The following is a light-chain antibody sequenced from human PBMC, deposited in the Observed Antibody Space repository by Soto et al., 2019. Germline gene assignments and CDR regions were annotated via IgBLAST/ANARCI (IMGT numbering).Light chain of an antibody. CDR3: QQYNNWYT. J-gene: IGKJ2*01. V-gene: IGKV3-15*01. Sequence: ETVMTQSPATLSVSPGERATLSCRASQNVDTKLAWYQHKPGQAPRLLIYGASTRATGIPARFSGSGSGTEFTLTISSLQSEDFAVYFCQQYNNWYTYGQGTKLEIK. CDR2: GAS. CDR1: QNVDTK.